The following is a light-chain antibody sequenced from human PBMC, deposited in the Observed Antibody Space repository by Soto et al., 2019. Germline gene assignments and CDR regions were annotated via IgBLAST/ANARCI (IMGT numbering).Light chain of an antibody. V-gene: IGKV1-9*01. CDR3: QQFHTNPWT. CDR1: QGITNY. CDR2: TAS. J-gene: IGKJ1*01. Sequence: DVQLTQSPSFLSASVGDRVTITCRASQGITNYLAWYQQKPGKAPKPLIYTASTLQSGVPSRFSGSGAGAEFTLTITGLQPEDFATYFCQQFHTNPWTFGQGTKVDIK.